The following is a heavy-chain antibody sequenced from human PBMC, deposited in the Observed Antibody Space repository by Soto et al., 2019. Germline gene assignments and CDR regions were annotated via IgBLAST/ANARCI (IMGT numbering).Heavy chain of an antibody. CDR2: IYYSGST. J-gene: IGHJ4*02. CDR3: ASTYYYDSSGLYYFDY. V-gene: IGHV4-31*03. CDR1: GGSISSGGYY. Sequence: SETLSLTCTVSGGSISSGGYYWSWIRQHPGKGLEWIGYIYYSGSTYYNPSLKSRVTISVDTSKNQFSLKLSSVTAADTAVYYCASTYYYDSSGLYYFDYWGQGTLVTVSS. D-gene: IGHD3-22*01.